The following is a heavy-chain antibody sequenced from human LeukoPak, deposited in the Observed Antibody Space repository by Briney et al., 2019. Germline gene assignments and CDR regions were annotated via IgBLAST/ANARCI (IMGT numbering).Heavy chain of an antibody. CDR2: ISSSSSYI. V-gene: IGHV3-21*01. J-gene: IGHJ4*02. Sequence: GGSLRLSCAASGFTFSSYSMNWVRQAPGKGLEWVSSISSSSSYIYYADSVKGRFTISRDNARNSLYLQMNSLRAEDTAVYYCARDWELLNFDYWGQGTLVTVSS. D-gene: IGHD1-26*01. CDR3: ARDWELLNFDY. CDR1: GFTFSSYS.